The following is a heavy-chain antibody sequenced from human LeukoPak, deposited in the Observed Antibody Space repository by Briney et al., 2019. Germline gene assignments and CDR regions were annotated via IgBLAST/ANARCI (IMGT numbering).Heavy chain of an antibody. CDR3: ARESGYDHFDY. CDR1: GFTVSSNY. J-gene: IGHJ4*02. CDR2: IYSGGST. D-gene: IGHD5-12*01. Sequence: GGSLRLSCAASGFTVSSNYMSWVRLAPGKGLEWVSVIYSGGSTYYADSVKGRFTISRDNSKNTLYLQMNSLRAEDTAVYYCARESGYDHFDYWGQGTLVTVSS. V-gene: IGHV3-53*01.